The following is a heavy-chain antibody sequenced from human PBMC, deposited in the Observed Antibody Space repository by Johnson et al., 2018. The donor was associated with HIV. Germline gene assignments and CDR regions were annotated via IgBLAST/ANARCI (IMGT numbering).Heavy chain of an antibody. CDR1: GFTFSSYD. V-gene: IGHV3-13*01. CDR2: IGTAGAT. CDR3: ARAYSGSYSPRSAFDI. Sequence: VQLVESGGGLVQPGGSLRLSCAASGFTFSSYDMHWVRQGTGKGLEWVSAIGTAGATYYPGSVKGRFTVSRDSSKNTLFLQMTSLRVEDTALYYCARAYSGSYSPRSAFDIWGQGTMVTVSS. J-gene: IGHJ3*02. D-gene: IGHD1-26*01.